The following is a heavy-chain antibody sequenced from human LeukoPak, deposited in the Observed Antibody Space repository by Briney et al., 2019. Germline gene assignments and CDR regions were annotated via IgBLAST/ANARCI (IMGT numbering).Heavy chain of an antibody. CDR1: GFTFSDHA. CDR3: AKDGFDYYDSSGYYYFNY. Sequence: PGGSLRLSCAASGFTFSDHAMSWVRQAPGKGLQRVSAISGGGVAIYYADSVKGRFTISRDNSKNTLYLQMNSLRAEDTAVYYCAKDGFDYYDSSGYYYFNYWGQGTLVTVSS. J-gene: IGHJ4*02. CDR2: ISGGGVAI. V-gene: IGHV3-23*01. D-gene: IGHD3-22*01.